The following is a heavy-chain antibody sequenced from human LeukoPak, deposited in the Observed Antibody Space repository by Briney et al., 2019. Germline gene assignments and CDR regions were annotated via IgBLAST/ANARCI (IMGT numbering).Heavy chain of an antibody. J-gene: IGHJ6*03. V-gene: IGHV4-4*07. D-gene: IGHD4-11*01. CDR1: GGSISNYY. CDR3: ARVQFRYYYMDV. CDR2: IYTSGST. Sequence: SETLSLTCAVSGGSISNYYWSWIRQPAGKGLEWIGRIYTSGSTNYNPSLKSRVTMSVDTSKNQFSLKLSSVTAADTAVYYCARVQFRYYYMDVWGKGTTVTVSS.